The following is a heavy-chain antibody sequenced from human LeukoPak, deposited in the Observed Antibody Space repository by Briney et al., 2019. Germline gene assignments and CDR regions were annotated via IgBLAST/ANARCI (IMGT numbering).Heavy chain of an antibody. Sequence: HPGGSLRLSCAASGFTFSSYALTWVRQAPGKGLEWVSAISGSGSNTFYADSVKGRFTISRDSSKNTLYLQMNRLRAEDTAMYYCAKGQLVDCGMEVWGQGTTVTVSS. D-gene: IGHD6-13*01. J-gene: IGHJ6*02. V-gene: IGHV3-23*01. CDR3: AKGQLVDCGMEV. CDR1: GFTFSSYA. CDR2: ISGSGSNT.